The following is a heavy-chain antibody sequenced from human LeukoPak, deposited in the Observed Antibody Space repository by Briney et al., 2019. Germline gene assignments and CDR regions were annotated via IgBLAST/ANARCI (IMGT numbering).Heavy chain of an antibody. CDR2: FDPEDGET. V-gene: IGHV1-24*01. CDR3: ARGYGATPPYYYYYGMDV. J-gene: IGHJ6*02. D-gene: IGHD4-17*01. CDR1: GYTLTELS. Sequence: ASVNVSCKVSGYTLTELSMHWVRQAPGKGLEWMGGFDPEDGETIYAQKFQGRVTMTEDTSTDTAYMELSSLRSEDTAVYYCARGYGATPPYYYYYGMDVWGQGTTVTVSS.